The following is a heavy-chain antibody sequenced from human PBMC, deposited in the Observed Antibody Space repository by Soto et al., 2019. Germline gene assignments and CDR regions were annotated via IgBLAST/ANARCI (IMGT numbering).Heavy chain of an antibody. CDR2: IYYSGST. D-gene: IGHD6-13*01. J-gene: IGHJ6*02. Sequence: SETLSLTCSVSGGSISSGGYYWNWIRQHPGKGLEWIGYIYYSGSTHYNPSLKSRVTISVDTSKNQFSLKLNSVTAADTAVYYCARDPSIAYFYGMDVWGQGTTVTVSS. CDR3: ARDPSIAYFYGMDV. V-gene: IGHV4-31*03. CDR1: GGSISSGGYY.